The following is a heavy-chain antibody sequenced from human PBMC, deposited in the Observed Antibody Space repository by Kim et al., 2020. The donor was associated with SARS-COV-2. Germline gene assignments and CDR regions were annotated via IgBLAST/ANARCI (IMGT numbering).Heavy chain of an antibody. D-gene: IGHD3-9*01. J-gene: IGHJ4*02. V-gene: IGHV4-39*01. CDR1: GGSISSSSYY. Sequence: SETLSLTCTVSGGSISSSSYYWGWIRQPPGKGLEWIGSIYYSGSTYYNPSLKSRVTISVDTSKNQFSLKLSSVTAADTAVYYCARGGSGYDILTGYYGVYFDYWGQGTLVTVSS. CDR2: IYYSGST. CDR3: ARGGSGYDILTGYYGVYFDY.